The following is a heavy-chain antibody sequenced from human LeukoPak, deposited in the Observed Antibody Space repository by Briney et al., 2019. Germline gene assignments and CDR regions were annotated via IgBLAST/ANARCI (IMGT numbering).Heavy chain of an antibody. CDR2: IYPGDSDP. D-gene: IGHD4-11*01. V-gene: IGHV5-51*01. Sequence: GESLKISCKASGYNFTNYLIAWVRQMPGKGLDWMGFIYPGDSDPRYSPSFQGQVTISADKSISTAYLQWNSLKASDTAMYYCARSKSKPSFDYWGQGTLVTVSS. CDR1: GYNFTNYL. CDR3: ARSKSKPSFDY. J-gene: IGHJ4*02.